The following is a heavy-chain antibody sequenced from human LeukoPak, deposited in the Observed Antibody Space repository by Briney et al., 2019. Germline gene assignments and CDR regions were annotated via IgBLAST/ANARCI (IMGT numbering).Heavy chain of an antibody. CDR3: ARGEWDLRD. V-gene: IGHV3-20*04. J-gene: IGHJ4*02. Sequence: GGSLSLSCASSGFLLADYGMTWVRQVPGTGLEWVSGINRNGGSTCYVDSEKGRFTISRDNAKNALFLQMNNLRAEDTAFYYCARGEWDLRDWGQGTLVTVSS. CDR1: GFLLADYG. D-gene: IGHD1-26*01. CDR2: INRNGGST.